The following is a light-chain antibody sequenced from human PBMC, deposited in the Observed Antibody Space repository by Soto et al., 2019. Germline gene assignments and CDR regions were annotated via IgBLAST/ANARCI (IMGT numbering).Light chain of an antibody. J-gene: IGKJ2*01. V-gene: IGKV3-20*01. CDR2: ATS. CDR3: QRFDNSPPYT. Sequence: EIVLTQSPGTLSLSPGERVTLSCRASQSVSARYIAWYQQRPGQAPRLLIYATSSRATGIPDRFSGSGSGTDFSLSISRGEPEDFAVYFCQRFDNSPPYTFGQGTKLEIK. CDR1: QSVSARY.